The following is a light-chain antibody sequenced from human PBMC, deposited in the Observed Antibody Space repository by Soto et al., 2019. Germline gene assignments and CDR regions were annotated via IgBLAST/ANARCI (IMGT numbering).Light chain of an antibody. J-gene: IGLJ1*01. CDR3: SSYTSNSSTYV. Sequence: QAVVTQPASVSGSPGQSITISCTGTSSDVGGYNYVSWYQQHPGKAPKLMIYEVSNRPSGVSNRFSGSKFGNTASLTISGLQAEDEADYYCSSYTSNSSTYVFGTGTKLTVL. CDR2: EVS. V-gene: IGLV2-14*01. CDR1: SSDVGGYNY.